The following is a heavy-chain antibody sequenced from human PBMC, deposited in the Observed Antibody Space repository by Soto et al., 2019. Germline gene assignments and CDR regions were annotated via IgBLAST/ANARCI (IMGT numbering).Heavy chain of an antibody. CDR1: GGSVTSDTYY. J-gene: IGHJ4*02. V-gene: IGHV4-4*02. Sequence: SETLSLTCIVSGGSVTSDTYYWSWVRQPPGKGLEWIGEIYHSGSTNYNPSLKSRVTISVDKPKNQFSLKLSSVTAADTAVYYCARVYAYYFDYWGQGTLVTVSS. CDR2: IYHSGST. CDR3: ARVYAYYFDY. D-gene: IGHD2-8*01.